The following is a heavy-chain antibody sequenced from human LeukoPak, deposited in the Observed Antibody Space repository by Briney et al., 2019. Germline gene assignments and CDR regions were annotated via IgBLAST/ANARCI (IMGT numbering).Heavy chain of an antibody. V-gene: IGHV4-59*01. J-gene: IGHJ4*02. Sequence: SETLSLTCTVSGGSLSSYYWSWIRQPPGKGLEWIGYIYYSGSTNYNPSLKSRVTISVDTSKNQFSLKLSSVTAADTAVYYCARGWDDFWSGYAYYFDYWGQGTLVTVSS. CDR1: GGSLSSYY. CDR3: ARGWDDFWSGYAYYFDY. D-gene: IGHD3-3*01. CDR2: IYYSGST.